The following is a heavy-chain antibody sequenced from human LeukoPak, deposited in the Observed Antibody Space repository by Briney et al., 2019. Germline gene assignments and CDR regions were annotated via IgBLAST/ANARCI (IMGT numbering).Heavy chain of an antibody. CDR1: GDSVSSSNYY. J-gene: IGHJ5*02. CDR3: ARRRGKWYVDLFDP. V-gene: IGHV4-39*01. D-gene: IGHD2-15*01. CDR2: LYYAGRT. Sequence: SETLSLTCTVFGDSVSSSNYYWAWFRQPPGKGLDWIGSLYYAGRTYYNPSLESRVTTSVDTSKNQFSLQLTSVTAADTAVYWGARRRGKWYVDLFDPWPPGTVVTVSS.